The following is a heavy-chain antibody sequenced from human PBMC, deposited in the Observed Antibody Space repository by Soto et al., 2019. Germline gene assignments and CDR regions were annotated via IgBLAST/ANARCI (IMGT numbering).Heavy chain of an antibody. CDR1: GFTFSSYG. CDR3: AKDGPTMIVVVYYFDY. D-gene: IGHD3-22*01. V-gene: IGHV3-30*18. J-gene: IGHJ4*02. CDR2: ISYDGSNK. Sequence: QVQLVESGGGVVQPGRSLRLSCAASGFTFSSYGMHWVRQAPGKGLEVVAVISYDGSNKYYADSVKGRFTISRDNSKNTLYLQMNSLRAEDTAVYYCAKDGPTMIVVVYYFDYWGQGTLVTVSS.